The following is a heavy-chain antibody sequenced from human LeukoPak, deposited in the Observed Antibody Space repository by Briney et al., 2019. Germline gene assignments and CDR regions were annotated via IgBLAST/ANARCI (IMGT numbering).Heavy chain of an antibody. CDR2: IYTSGST. D-gene: IGHD3-9*01. CDR3: ARPPHHRIRYFDWLLFFDY. V-gene: IGHV4-4*07. Sequence: SETLSLTCTVSGGSISSYYWSWIRQPAGKGLEWIGRIYTSGSTNYNPSLKSRVTMSVDTSKNQFSLKLSSVTAADTAVYYCARPPHHRIRYFDWLLFFDYWGQGTLVTVSS. J-gene: IGHJ4*02. CDR1: GGSISSYY.